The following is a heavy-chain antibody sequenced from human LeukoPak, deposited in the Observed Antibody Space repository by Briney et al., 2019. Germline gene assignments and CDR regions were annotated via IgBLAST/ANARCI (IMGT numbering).Heavy chain of an antibody. Sequence: ASVKVSCKASGYTFTSYAIHWVRQAPEQRLEWMGWISAYNGNTNYAQRFQGRVTMTTDTSTSTAYMELRSLTSDDTAVYYCARVPSGGPFDYWGQGTLFTVSS. CDR3: ARVPSGGPFDY. V-gene: IGHV1-18*01. CDR2: ISAYNGNT. J-gene: IGHJ4*02. CDR1: GYTFTSYA. D-gene: IGHD2-15*01.